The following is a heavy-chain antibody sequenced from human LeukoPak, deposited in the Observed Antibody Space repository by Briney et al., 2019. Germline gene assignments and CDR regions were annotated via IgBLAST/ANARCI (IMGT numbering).Heavy chain of an antibody. CDR1: GYPFTDYY. CDR3: ARDTPYGDYGAWIDY. D-gene: IGHD4-17*01. J-gene: IGHJ4*02. V-gene: IGHV1-2*02. CDR2: INPNSGGT. Sequence: GASVRVSSRASGYPFTDYYMHGARQPPGQGLEGMEWINPNSGGTNYEQKFQGRVTMTRATSISTACMELSRLRSDDTAVYYCARDTPYGDYGAWIDYWGQGTLVTVSS.